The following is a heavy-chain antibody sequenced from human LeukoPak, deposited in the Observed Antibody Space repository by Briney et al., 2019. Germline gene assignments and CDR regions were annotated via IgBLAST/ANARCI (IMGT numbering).Heavy chain of an antibody. D-gene: IGHD2-2*01. CDR2: IYTSGST. V-gene: IGHV4-61*02. Sequence: SETLSLTCTVSGGSISSGSYYWSWTRQPAGKGLEWIGRIYTSGSTNYNPSLKSRVTISVDTSKNQFSLKLSSVTAADTAVYYCARASGQPDAFDIWGQGTMVTVSS. CDR1: GGSISSGSYY. J-gene: IGHJ3*02. CDR3: ARASGQPDAFDI.